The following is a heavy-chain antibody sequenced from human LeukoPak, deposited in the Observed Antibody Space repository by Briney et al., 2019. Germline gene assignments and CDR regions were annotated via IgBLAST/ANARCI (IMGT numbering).Heavy chain of an antibody. V-gene: IGHV3-64*01. J-gene: IGHJ4*02. CDR1: GFTFSSYA. CDR3: ARTSRFAYSYGYSPHPYDY. D-gene: IGHD5-18*01. Sequence: GGSPRLSCAASGFTFSSYAMHWVRQAPGKGLEYVSAISSNGGSTYYANSVKGRFTISRDNSKNTLYLQMGSLRAEDMAVYYCARTSRFAYSYGYSPHPYDYWGQGTLVTVSS. CDR2: ISSNGGST.